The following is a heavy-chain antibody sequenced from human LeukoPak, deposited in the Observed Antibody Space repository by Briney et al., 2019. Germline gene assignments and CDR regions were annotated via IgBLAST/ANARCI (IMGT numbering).Heavy chain of an antibody. J-gene: IGHJ4*02. CDR2: ISAYNGNT. CDR3: AREIGYCSSTSCHTLGY. Sequence: ASVKVSCKASGYTFTSYGISWVRQAPGQGLEWMGWISAYNGNTNCAQKLQGRVTMTTDTSTSTAYMELRSLRSDDTAVYYCAREIGYCSSTSCHTLGYWGQGTLVTVSS. CDR1: GYTFTSYG. D-gene: IGHD2-2*01. V-gene: IGHV1-18*01.